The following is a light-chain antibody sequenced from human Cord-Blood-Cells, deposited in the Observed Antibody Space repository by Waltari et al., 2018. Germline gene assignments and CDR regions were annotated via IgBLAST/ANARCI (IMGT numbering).Light chain of an antibody. Sequence: SYELTQPHSVSVSPGQTASLTCSGDKLGDKYACWYQQKPGQSPVLVIYQDRKRPSGIPERFSGSNSGNTATLTISGTQAMDEADYYCQAWDSSTAVFGGGTQLTVL. V-gene: IGLV3-1*01. J-gene: IGLJ7*01. CDR3: QAWDSSTAV. CDR1: KLGDKY. CDR2: QDR.